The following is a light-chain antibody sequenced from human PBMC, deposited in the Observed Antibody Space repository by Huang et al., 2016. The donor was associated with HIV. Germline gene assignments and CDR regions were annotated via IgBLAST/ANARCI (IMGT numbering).Light chain of an antibody. J-gene: IGKJ1*01. CDR2: GAS. V-gene: IGKV3-15*01. CDR1: QNVSTN. CDR3: QHYDNWAPAT. Sequence: EIVMTQSPVTLSVSPGESATLSCRASQNVSTNLAWYQHKPGRAPRILIYGASTRATSVPARFRARGSGTEFTLTVGGLRSDDFAVYYCQHYDNWAPATFGQGTKLEFK.